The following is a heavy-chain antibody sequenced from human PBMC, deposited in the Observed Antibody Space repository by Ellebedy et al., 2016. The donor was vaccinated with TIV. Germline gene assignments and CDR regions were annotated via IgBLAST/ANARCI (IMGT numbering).Heavy chain of an antibody. D-gene: IGHD3-16*01. CDR2: ISSSSSYI. Sequence: GESLKISCAASGFTFSSYSMNWVRQAPGKGLEWVSSISSSSSYIYYADSVKGRFTISRENAKNSLYRQMNSLRAEDTAVYYCAREGGAGGRHFDYWGQGTLVTVSS. CDR3: AREGGAGGRHFDY. CDR1: GFTFSSYS. J-gene: IGHJ4*02. V-gene: IGHV3-21*01.